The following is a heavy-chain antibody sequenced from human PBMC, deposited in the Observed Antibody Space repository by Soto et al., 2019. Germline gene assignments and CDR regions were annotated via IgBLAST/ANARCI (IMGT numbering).Heavy chain of an antibody. J-gene: IGHJ4*02. V-gene: IGHV2-5*02. CDR1: GFSLATHGVG. CDR3: ANRRGGYYWNDGNFDY. CDR2: IYWDNDR. Sequence: QITLKESGPALVSPTETLTLTSTFSGFSLATHGVGVGWIRQPPGKALEWLGLIYWDNDRRYSPSLRSRLTISKDTSRNHVVLIMTDMDPVDTATYYCANRRGGYYWNDGNFDYWGQGVLVTVSS. D-gene: IGHD1-1*01.